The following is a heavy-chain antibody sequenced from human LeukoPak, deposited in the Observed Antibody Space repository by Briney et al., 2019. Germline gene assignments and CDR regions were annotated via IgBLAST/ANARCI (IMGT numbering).Heavy chain of an antibody. D-gene: IGHD3-22*01. Sequence: GGSLRLSCAASGFTLSSYGMHWVRQAPGKGLEWVAVIWYDGSNKYYADSVKGRFTISRDNSKNTLYLQMNSLRAEDTAVYYCARGPTYYYDSSGPKGFDYWGQGTLVTVSS. CDR3: ARGPTYYYDSSGPKGFDY. J-gene: IGHJ4*02. CDR2: IWYDGSNK. CDR1: GFTLSSYG. V-gene: IGHV3-33*01.